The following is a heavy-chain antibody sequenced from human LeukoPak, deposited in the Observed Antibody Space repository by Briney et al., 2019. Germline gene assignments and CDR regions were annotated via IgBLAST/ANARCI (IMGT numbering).Heavy chain of an antibody. J-gene: IGHJ4*02. CDR2: ISGDGGST. CDR1: GFTFSSYE. V-gene: IGHV3-43*02. CDR3: AKDLELGFDY. D-gene: IGHD6-13*01. Sequence: PGGSLRLSCAASGFTFSSYEMNWVRQAPGKGLEWVSLISGDGGSTYYADSVKGRFTISRDNSKNSLYLQMNSLRTEDTALYYCAKDLELGFDYWGQGTLVTVSS.